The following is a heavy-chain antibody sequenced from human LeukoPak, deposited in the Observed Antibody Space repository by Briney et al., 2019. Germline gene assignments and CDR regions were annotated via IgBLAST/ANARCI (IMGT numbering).Heavy chain of an antibody. Sequence: SETLSLTCAVYGGSFSGYYWSWIRQPPGKGLEWIGEINHSGSTNYNPPLKSRVTISVDTSKNQFSLKLSSVTAADTAVYYCARGTIAAAAGYNWFDPWGQGTLVTVSS. CDR3: ARGTIAAAAGYNWFDP. CDR1: GGSFSGYY. J-gene: IGHJ5*02. D-gene: IGHD6-13*01. V-gene: IGHV4-34*01. CDR2: INHSGST.